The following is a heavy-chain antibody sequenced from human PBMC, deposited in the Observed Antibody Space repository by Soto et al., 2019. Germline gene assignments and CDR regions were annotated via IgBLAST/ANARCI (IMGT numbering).Heavy chain of an antibody. J-gene: IGHJ4*02. D-gene: IGHD5-18*01. Sequence: QLQLQESGPGLVKPSETLSLTCTVSGGSISSDNTYWAWIRQPPEKGLEWIGTIYYSGTTYYNPSLKSRVTMSVDTSKNQFSLNLRSVTAADTAVYYCARLDKSMVKTFDYWGQGTLVTVSS. CDR3: ARLDKSMVKTFDY. CDR1: GGSISSDNTY. CDR2: IYYSGTT. V-gene: IGHV4-39*01.